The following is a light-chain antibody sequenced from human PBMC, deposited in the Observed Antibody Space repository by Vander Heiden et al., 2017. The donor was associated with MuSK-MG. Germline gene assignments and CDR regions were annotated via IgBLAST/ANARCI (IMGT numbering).Light chain of an antibody. Sequence: QTVVTLQPSLTVSPGATVTLTCASSTGAVTSGYYPNWFPQKPGQAPRALIYSTNNKHSWTPARFSGSLLGGKAALTLSGVQPEDDSEDYCLLYYGGALVFGTGTKVNVL. CDR3: LLYYGGALV. J-gene: IGLJ1*01. CDR2: STN. V-gene: IGLV7-43*01. CDR1: TGAVTSGYY.